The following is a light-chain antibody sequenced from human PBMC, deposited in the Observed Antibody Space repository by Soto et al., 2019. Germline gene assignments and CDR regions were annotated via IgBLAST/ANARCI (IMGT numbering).Light chain of an antibody. CDR2: NVS. Sequence: DVVLTQSPLSLPVTLGQPASMSCRSSEALIYSDGNTYLIWVHQRPGQSPRGLIYNVSNRDSGVPDRFSASGSGTDFTLKISRVEAEDVGIYYCMQNTHWPRTCGQGTKVDIK. CDR3: MQNTHWPRT. CDR1: EALIYSDGNTY. V-gene: IGKV2-30*01. J-gene: IGKJ1*01.